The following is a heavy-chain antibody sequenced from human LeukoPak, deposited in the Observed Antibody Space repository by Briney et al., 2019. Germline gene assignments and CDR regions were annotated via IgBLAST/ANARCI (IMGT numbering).Heavy chain of an antibody. CDR3: ARGARTAYYFDY. J-gene: IGHJ4*02. V-gene: IGHV1-8*03. D-gene: IGHD5-18*01. Sequence: ASVKVSFKASGYTFTSYDINWVRQATGQGLEWMGWMNPNSGNTGYAQKFQGRVTITRNTSISTAYMELSSLRSEDTAVYYCARGARTAYYFDYWGQGTLVTVSS. CDR2: MNPNSGNT. CDR1: GYTFTSYD.